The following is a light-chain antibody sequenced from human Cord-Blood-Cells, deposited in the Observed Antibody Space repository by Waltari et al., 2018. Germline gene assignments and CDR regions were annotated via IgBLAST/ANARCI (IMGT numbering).Light chain of an antibody. CDR3: AAWDDSFNWV. CDR1: SSNIGSNY. Sequence: QSVLTQPPSASGTPGQRVTISCSGSSSNIGSNYVYWYQQLPGTAPKLLIYRNNQGPSGVPDRFSGSKSGTSASLAISGLRSEDEADYYCAAWDDSFNWVFGGGTKLTVL. V-gene: IGLV1-47*01. J-gene: IGLJ3*02. CDR2: RNN.